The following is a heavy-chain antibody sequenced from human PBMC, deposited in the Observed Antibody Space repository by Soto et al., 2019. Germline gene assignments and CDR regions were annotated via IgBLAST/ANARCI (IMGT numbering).Heavy chain of an antibody. J-gene: IGHJ6*02. CDR2: IYHSGST. V-gene: IGHV4-30-2*01. CDR3: ARGEDAFLYYGLDV. CDR1: GGSISSGGYS. Sequence: SETLSLTCAVSGGSISSGGYSWSWIRQPPGKGLEWIGYIYHSGSTYYNPSLKSRVNISVDRSKNQFSLKLSSVTAADTAVYYCARGEDAFLYYGLDVWGQGITVTVSS.